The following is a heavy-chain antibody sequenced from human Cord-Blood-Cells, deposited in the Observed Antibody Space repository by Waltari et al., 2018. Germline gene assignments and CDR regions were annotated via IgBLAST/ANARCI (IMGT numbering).Heavy chain of an antibody. J-gene: IGHJ4*02. V-gene: IGHV3-30-3*01. Sequence: QVQLVESGGGVVQPGRSLRLSCAASGFTVSSHAMHWVRQAPGKGLEWVAVISYDGSNKYYADSVKGRFTISRDNSKNTLYLQMNSLRAEDTAVYYCVRSLDYWGQGTLVTVSS. CDR3: VRSLDY. CDR1: GFTVSSHA. CDR2: ISYDGSNK.